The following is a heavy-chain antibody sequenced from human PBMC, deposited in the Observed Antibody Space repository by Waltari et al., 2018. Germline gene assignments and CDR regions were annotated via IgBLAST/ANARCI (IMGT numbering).Heavy chain of an antibody. D-gene: IGHD1-1*01. CDR1: DDSFNDYY. Sequence: QVQLQESGPGLVKPSETLSLLCTISDDSFNDYYWCWIRQPPGKGLDWLGYIDYSGSTDSSPSFKSRVTMSIDTSKNQFSLNLSSVSAADTAVYYCARDEATGYFDSWGQGTLVTVSS. J-gene: IGHJ4*02. V-gene: IGHV4-59*01. CDR3: ARDEATGYFDS. CDR2: IDYSGST.